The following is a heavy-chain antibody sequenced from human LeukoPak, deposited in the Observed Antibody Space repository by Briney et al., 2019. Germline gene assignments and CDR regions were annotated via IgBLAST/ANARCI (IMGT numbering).Heavy chain of an antibody. J-gene: IGHJ5*02. D-gene: IGHD2-21*01. CDR3: ARDGAVIGSYNWFDP. CDR2: INGNTGDT. V-gene: IGHV1-2*02. CDR1: GYTLTGYY. Sequence: ASVKVSCKASGYTLTGYYMHWVRQAPGQGLEWMGWINGNTGDTRYAEKFQGRVTMTRDTSISTAYMELRSLTSDDSAVYYCARDGAVIGSYNWFDPWGQGTLVTVSS.